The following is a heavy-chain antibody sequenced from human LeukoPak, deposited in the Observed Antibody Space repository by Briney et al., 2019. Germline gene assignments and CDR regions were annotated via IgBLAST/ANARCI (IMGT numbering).Heavy chain of an antibody. Sequence: SQTLSLTCAISGDSVSSNSAAWNWIRQSPSRGLEWLGRTYYRSKWYNDYAVSVKSRITINPDTSKNQFSLQLNSVTPEDTAVYYCARVPYYDFWSGYRSDYYYYYGMDVWGQGTTVTVSS. CDR3: ARVPYYDFWSGYRSDYYYYYGMDV. V-gene: IGHV6-1*01. J-gene: IGHJ6*02. CDR2: TYYRSKWYN. D-gene: IGHD3-3*01. CDR1: GDSVSSNSAA.